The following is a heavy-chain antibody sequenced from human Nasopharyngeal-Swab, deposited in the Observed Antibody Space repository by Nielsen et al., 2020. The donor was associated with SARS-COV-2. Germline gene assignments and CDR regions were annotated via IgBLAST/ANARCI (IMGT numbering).Heavy chain of an antibody. CDR3: ARGGRGSQYYMDV. Sequence: GGSLRLSCAASGFTFSSYAMSWVRQAPGKGLEWVSAISGSGGSTYYADSVKGRFTISRDNSKNTLYLQMNSLRAGDMAVYYCARGGRGSQYYMDVWGKGTTVTVSS. CDR1: GFTFSSYA. D-gene: IGHD1-26*01. J-gene: IGHJ6*03. CDR2: ISGSGGST. V-gene: IGHV3-23*01.